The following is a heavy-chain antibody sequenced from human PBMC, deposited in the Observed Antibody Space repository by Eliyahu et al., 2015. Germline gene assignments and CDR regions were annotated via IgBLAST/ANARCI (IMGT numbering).Heavy chain of an antibody. CDR2: ITPIXGTA. J-gene: IGHJ4*02. D-gene: IGHD6-13*01. Sequence: QVQLVQSGAEVKKPGSSXKVXCKASGGTFSSXAXSXVRQAPGQGLEWXMGGITPIXGTANYAQKFQGRVTITADESTSTAYMELSSLRSEDTAVYYCARGGGGIAAAHEIQPPGTYWGQGTLVTVSS. V-gene: IGHV1-69*01. CDR3: ARGGGGIAAAHEIQPPGTY. CDR1: GGTFSSXA.